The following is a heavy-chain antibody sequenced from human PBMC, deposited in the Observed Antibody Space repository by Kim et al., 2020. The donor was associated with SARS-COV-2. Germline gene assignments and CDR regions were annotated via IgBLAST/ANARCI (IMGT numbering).Heavy chain of an antibody. Sequence: SETLSLTCAVSGGSISSGGYSWSWIRQPPGKGLEWIGYIYHSGSTYYNPSLKSRVTISVDRYKNQFSLKLSSVTAADTAVYYCARGNYGIRGLDYWGQGTLVTVSS. D-gene: IGHD4-17*01. CDR2: IYHSGST. CDR1: GGSISSGGYS. V-gene: IGHV4-30-2*01. CDR3: ARGNYGIRGLDY. J-gene: IGHJ4*02.